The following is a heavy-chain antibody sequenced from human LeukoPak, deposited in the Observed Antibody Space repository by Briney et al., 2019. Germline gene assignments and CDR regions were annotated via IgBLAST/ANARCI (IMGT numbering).Heavy chain of an antibody. CDR3: ARLFPSYDYVWGSYRINAFDI. J-gene: IGHJ3*02. CDR1: GGSISSYY. V-gene: IGHV4-59*08. D-gene: IGHD3-16*02. CDR2: IYYSGST. Sequence: PSETLSLTCTVSGGSISSYYWSWIRQPPGKGLELIGYIYYSGSTNYNPSLKSRVTISVDTSKNQFSLKLSSVTAADTAVYYCARLFPSYDYVWGSYRINAFDIWGQGTMVTVSS.